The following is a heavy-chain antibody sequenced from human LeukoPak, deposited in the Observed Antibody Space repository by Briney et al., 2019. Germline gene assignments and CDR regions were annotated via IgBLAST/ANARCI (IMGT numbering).Heavy chain of an antibody. CDR1: GGSISSSSYY. J-gene: IGHJ4*02. CDR3: ARAGENYYNFWSGHDF. Sequence: SETLSLTCTVSGGSISSSSYYWSWIRQPPGKGLEWIGYIYYSGSTQYNPSLKSRVTISVDTSKNQFSLKLSSVTAADTAVYYCARAGENYYNFWSGHDFWGQGTLVTVSS. D-gene: IGHD3-3*01. CDR2: IYYSGST. V-gene: IGHV4-61*01.